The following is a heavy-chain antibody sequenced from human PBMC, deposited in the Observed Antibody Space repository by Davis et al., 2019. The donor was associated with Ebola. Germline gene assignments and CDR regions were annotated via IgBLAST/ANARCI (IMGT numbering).Heavy chain of an antibody. Sequence: HTGGSLRLSCAASGFTFSSYWMYWVRQAPGKGLVWVSRISSDGSSASYADSVKGRFTVSRDNAKNTLYLQMNSLRAEDTAVYYCAKDTGYYDFWSGYLPLPSHWGQGTLVTVSS. D-gene: IGHD3-3*01. CDR3: AKDTGYYDFWSGYLPLPSH. V-gene: IGHV3-74*01. CDR1: GFTFSSYW. J-gene: IGHJ4*02. CDR2: ISSDGSSA.